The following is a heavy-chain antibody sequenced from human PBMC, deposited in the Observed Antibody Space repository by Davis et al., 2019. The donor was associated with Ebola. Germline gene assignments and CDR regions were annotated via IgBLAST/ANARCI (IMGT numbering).Heavy chain of an antibody. D-gene: IGHD4-17*01. CDR1: GFTFSSYA. CDR3: ARDLSYDYGDHFDY. V-gene: IGHV3-64*04. J-gene: IGHJ4*02. Sequence: PGGSLRLSCSASGFTFSSYAMHWVRQAPGKGLEYVSAISSNGGSTYYADSVKGRFTISRDNSKNTLYLQMNSLRAEDTAVYYCARDLSYDYGDHFDYWGQGTLVTVSS. CDR2: ISSNGGST.